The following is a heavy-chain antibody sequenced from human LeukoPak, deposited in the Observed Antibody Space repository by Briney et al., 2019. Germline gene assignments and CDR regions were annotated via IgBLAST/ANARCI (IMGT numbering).Heavy chain of an antibody. D-gene: IGHD3-10*01. J-gene: IGHJ4*02. CDR2: IYTSGST. CDR3: ARGYYGSGSYYADFDY. Sequence: SETLSLTCTVSGGSISSYYWSWIRQPAGKGLEWIGRIYTSGSTNYNPSLKSRVTMSVDTFKNQFSLKLSSVTAADTAVYYCARGYYGSGSYYADFDYWGQGTLVTVSS. CDR1: GGSISSYY. V-gene: IGHV4-4*07.